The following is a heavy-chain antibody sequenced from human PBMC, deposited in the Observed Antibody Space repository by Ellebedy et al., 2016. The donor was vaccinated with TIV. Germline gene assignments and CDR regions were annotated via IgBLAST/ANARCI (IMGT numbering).Heavy chain of an antibody. CDR3: ARGLLLYSSGWYFDY. J-gene: IGHJ4*02. CDR1: GDSVSSNSAA. CDR2: TYYRSKWYN. D-gene: IGHD6-19*01. Sequence: SQTLSLTYAISGDSVSSNSAAWNWIRQSPSRGLEWLGRTYYRSKWYNDYAVSVKSRITINPDTSKNQFSLQLNSVTPEDTAVNYCARGLLLYSSGWYFDYWGQGTLVTVSS. V-gene: IGHV6-1*01.